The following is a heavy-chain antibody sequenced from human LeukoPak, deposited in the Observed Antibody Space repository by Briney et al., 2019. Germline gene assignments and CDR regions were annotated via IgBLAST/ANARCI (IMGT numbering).Heavy chain of an antibody. V-gene: IGHV3-74*01. CDR3: IRSSGWPDY. Sequence: GGSLRLSCAASGFTLSNHWMHWVRQAPGKGLLWVSRITSDSDGSSTVYADSVRGRFTISRDNAKNTLYLQMNSLRAEDTAIYYCIRSSGWPDYWGQGTLVTVSS. CDR2: ITSDSDGSST. D-gene: IGHD6-19*01. J-gene: IGHJ4*02. CDR1: GFTLSNHW.